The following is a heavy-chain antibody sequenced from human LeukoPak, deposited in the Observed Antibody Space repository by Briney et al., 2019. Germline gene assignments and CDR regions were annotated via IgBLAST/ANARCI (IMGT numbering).Heavy chain of an antibody. J-gene: IGHJ5*02. CDR3: AKLPREYCSSTSCPNWFDT. CDR1: GFSFEDHG. D-gene: IGHD2-2*01. Sequence: GGSVRLSCAASGFSFEDHGLTWARHAPGKALEWVSVIYSCGGTYYADSVNGRFTIYRDNSKNTVYLQMNSLRAEDTAVYYCAKLPREYCSSTSCPNWFDTWGQGNLATVSS. CDR2: IYSCGGT. V-gene: IGHV3-23*03.